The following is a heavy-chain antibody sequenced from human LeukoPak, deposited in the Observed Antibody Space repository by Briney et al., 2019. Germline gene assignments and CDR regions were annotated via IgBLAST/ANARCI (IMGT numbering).Heavy chain of an antibody. CDR1: GFTFSNHA. Sequence: QPGGSLRLSCAASGFTFSNHAMSWVRQAPGKGLDWVSAITGSGGSTYYADSVKGRFTISRDNSKNTLYLQMDSLRAEDTAVYYCAKDRELYSHGDYPASYGMDVWGLGTTVTVSS. CDR2: ITGSGGST. V-gene: IGHV3-23*01. CDR3: AKDRELYSHGDYPASYGMDV. D-gene: IGHD4-17*01. J-gene: IGHJ6*02.